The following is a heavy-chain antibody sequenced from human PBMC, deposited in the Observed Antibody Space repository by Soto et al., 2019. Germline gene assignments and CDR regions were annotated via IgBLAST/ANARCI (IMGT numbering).Heavy chain of an antibody. CDR3: VRAPIAWDYYDSSGYYPYYFDY. Sequence: GASVKVSCKASGYTFTSYYMHWVRQAPGQGLEWMGIINPSGGSTSYAQKFQGRVTMTRDTSTSTVYMELSSLRSEDTAVYYCVRAPIAWDYYDSSGYYPYYFDYWGQGTLVTVSS. D-gene: IGHD3-22*01. CDR1: GYTFTSYY. J-gene: IGHJ4*02. V-gene: IGHV1-46*01. CDR2: INPSGGST.